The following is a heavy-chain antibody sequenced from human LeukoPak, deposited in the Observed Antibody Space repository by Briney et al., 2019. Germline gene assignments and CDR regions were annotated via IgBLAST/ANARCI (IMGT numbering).Heavy chain of an antibody. V-gene: IGHV3-23*01. D-gene: IGHD2-8*01. CDR2: ISDSGDYT. CDR3: AKDTSIGKYCTSGVCSPFDY. Sequence: GGSLRLSCAGSGFTFSSYAMSWVRQAPGKGLEWVSAISDSGDYTYYAGSVKGRFTISRDNSKNTLYLHVNSLRAEDTAVYYCAKDTSIGKYCTSGVCSPFDYWGQGTLVTVSS. CDR1: GFTFSSYA. J-gene: IGHJ4*02.